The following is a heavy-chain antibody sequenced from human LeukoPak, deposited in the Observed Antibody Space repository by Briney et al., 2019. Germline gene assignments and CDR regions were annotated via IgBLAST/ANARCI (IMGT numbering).Heavy chain of an antibody. CDR1: GFTFSSHS. CDR2: FGTRSSST. Sequence: PGGSLRLSCAASGFTFSSHSMNWVRQAPGKGLEWVSSFGTRSSSTYYADSVKGRFTISRDNARNSLYLQMNSLKAEDTTVYYCARERDEGFDYWGQGTLVIVSS. V-gene: IGHV3-21*01. D-gene: IGHD5-24*01. J-gene: IGHJ4*02. CDR3: ARERDEGFDY.